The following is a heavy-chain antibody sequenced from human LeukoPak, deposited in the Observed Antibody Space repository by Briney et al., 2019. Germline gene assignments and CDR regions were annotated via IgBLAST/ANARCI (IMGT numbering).Heavy chain of an antibody. V-gene: IGHV4-39*07. Sequence: PSETLSLTCSVSSGSISSSNYYWGWIRQPPGKGLEWIGSIYYGGSTYYNPSLKSRVTISVDTSKNQFSLKLSSVTAADTAVYYCARDDRDGYPPLPPGYWGQGTLVTVSS. CDR2: IYYGGST. CDR1: SGSISSSNYY. J-gene: IGHJ4*02. D-gene: IGHD5-24*01. CDR3: ARDDRDGYPPLPPGY.